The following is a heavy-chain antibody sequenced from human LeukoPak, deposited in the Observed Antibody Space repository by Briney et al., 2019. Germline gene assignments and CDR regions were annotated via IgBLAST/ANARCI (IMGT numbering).Heavy chain of an antibody. D-gene: IGHD2/OR15-2a*01. V-gene: IGHV4-34*01. CDR1: GGSFSSYY. J-gene: IGHJ5*01. CDR2: INHSGRT. Sequence: SETLSLTCAVFGGSFSSYYWSWIRQTPGKGLEWIGEINHSGRTNYNPSLNSRVTLSVDTSKNQFSLKMSSVTAADTAVYYCARPYYSGSYWSDSWGQGTLVTVSS. CDR3: ARPYYSGSYWSDS.